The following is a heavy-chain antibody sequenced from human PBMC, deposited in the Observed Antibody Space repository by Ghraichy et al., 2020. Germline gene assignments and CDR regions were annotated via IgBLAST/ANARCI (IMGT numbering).Heavy chain of an antibody. CDR1: GGYINTYY. V-gene: IGHV4-59*12. CDR3: VRNGWYCLET. D-gene: IGHD6-19*01. J-gene: IGHJ3*01. Sequence: SETLSLTCSVSGGYINTYYWGWIRQSPGKGLEWIGNTRYSGTTNYNPSLKSRVTISVDTSKNQFSLTMTSVTAADTAVYYCVRNGWYCLETWGQGTRVTVSS. CDR2: TRYSGTT.